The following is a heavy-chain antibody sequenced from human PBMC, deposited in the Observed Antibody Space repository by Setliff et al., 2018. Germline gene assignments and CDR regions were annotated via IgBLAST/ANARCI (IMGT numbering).Heavy chain of an antibody. Sequence: SVKVSCKASGDTFSTYSLSWVRQAPGQGLEWMGGIIPLLETAKYAQKFQGRVTITADKSTTTVHMELSSLTSEDTAVYFCARDSVTLGQLERRGGWHYYGMDVWGQGTTVTVSS. D-gene: IGHD1-1*01. J-gene: IGHJ6*02. CDR2: IIPLLETA. CDR3: ARDSVTLGQLERRGGWHYYGMDV. V-gene: IGHV1-69*06. CDR1: GDTFSTYS.